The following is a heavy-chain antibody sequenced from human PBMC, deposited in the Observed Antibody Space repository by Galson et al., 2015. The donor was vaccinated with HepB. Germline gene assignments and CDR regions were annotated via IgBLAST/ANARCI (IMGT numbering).Heavy chain of an antibody. CDR1: GYTFTGYY. Sequence: SVKVSCKASGYTFTGYYMHWGRQAPGQGLEWMGWINPNSGGTNYAQKFQGRVTMTRDTSISTAYMELSRLRSDDTAVYYCARSVVMVAASDYWGQGTLVTVSS. J-gene: IGHJ4*02. CDR3: ARSVVMVAASDY. CDR2: INPNSGGT. D-gene: IGHD2-15*01. V-gene: IGHV1-2*02.